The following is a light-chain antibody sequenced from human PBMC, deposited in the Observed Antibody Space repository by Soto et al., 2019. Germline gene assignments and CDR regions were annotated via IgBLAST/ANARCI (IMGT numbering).Light chain of an antibody. J-gene: IGKJ1*01. CDR1: QSISSSY. Sequence: EIVLTQSPGTLSLSPGERATRSCRASQSISSSYLAWYQQKPGQAPRLLIYGPSSRATGIPDRFSGSGSGTDFTLTINRLEPEDFAVYYCQQYDSSPRTVGQGTKVDIK. CDR3: QQYDSSPRT. V-gene: IGKV3-20*01. CDR2: GPS.